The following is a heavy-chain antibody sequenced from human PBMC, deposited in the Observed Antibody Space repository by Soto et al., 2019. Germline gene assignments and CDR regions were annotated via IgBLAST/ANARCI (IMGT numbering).Heavy chain of an antibody. Sequence: SETLSLTCTVSGGSISSGGYYWSWIRQHPGKGLEWIGYIYYSGSTYYNPSLKSRVTISVDTSKNQFSLKLSSVTAADTAVYYCARAGSGSPNFDYWGQGTLVTVSS. CDR3: ARAGSGSPNFDY. CDR2: IYYSGST. J-gene: IGHJ4*02. CDR1: GGSISSGGYY. V-gene: IGHV4-31*03. D-gene: IGHD3-10*01.